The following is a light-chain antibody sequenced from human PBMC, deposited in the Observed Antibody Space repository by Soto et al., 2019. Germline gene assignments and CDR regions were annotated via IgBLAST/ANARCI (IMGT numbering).Light chain of an antibody. CDR3: QQYNSYSRT. V-gene: IGKV1-5*01. CDR1: QSISSW. J-gene: IGKJ1*01. CDR2: DAS. Sequence: DIQMTQSPSTLSASVGDRVTITCRASQSISSWLAWYQQKPGKAPKLLIYDASSLESGVPSRFSGSGSGTEFTXTISSLQXDDFATYYCQQYNSYSRTFGQGTKVEIK.